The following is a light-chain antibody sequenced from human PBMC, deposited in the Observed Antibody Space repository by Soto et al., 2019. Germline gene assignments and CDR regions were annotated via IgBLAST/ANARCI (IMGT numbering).Light chain of an antibody. CDR1: QSISTS. V-gene: IGKV1-5*03. J-gene: IGKJ1*01. Sequence: DIQMTQSPSTLSASVGDRVTVTCRASQSISTSLAWYQQKPGKAPKLLIYTASSLESGVPSRFSGSGSGTEFTLTISSLQPDDSATYYCQHYSLYSPWTFGQGTKVDIK. CDR3: QHYSLYSPWT. CDR2: TAS.